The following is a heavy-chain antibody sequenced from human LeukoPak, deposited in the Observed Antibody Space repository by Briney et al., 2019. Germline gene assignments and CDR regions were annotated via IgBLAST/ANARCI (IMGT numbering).Heavy chain of an antibody. CDR3: AKDEGVVLSTSFDFGH. CDR2: ISYDGSNK. V-gene: IGHV3-30-3*01. D-gene: IGHD3-10*01. J-gene: IGHJ4*02. Sequence: GGSLRLSCAASGFPFSGYTMYWVRQAPGKGLEWVTIISYDGSNKYYADSVKGRFTISRDNSRNTLSLQMNSLRPDDTAIYYCAKDEGVVLSTSFDFGHWGQGTLVAVSS. CDR1: GFPFSGYT.